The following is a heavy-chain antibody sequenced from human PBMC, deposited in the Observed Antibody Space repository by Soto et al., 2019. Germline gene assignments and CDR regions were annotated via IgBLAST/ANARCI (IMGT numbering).Heavy chain of an antibody. D-gene: IGHD2-2*01. Sequence: QVQLQQWGAGLLKPSETLSLNCVVYGGSFSGYYWSWIRQSPGKGLEWIGGINHRGSTNYNPSLESRVTISVDSSKNQFSLKLPSVTAADTAMYYCARDGFCTSTTCRVGNWFDPWGQGTLVTVSS. V-gene: IGHV4-34*01. CDR1: GGSFSGYY. J-gene: IGHJ5*02. CDR3: ARDGFCTSTTCRVGNWFDP. CDR2: INHRGST.